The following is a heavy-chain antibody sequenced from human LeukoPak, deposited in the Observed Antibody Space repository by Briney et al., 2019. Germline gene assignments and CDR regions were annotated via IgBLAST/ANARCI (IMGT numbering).Heavy chain of an antibody. Sequence: SETLSLTCAVYGGSFSGYYWSWIRQPLGKGLEWIGEINHSGSTNYNPSLKSRVTISVDTSKNQFSLKLSSVTAADTAVYYCARDVGRSRDYWGQGTLVTVSS. CDR2: INHSGST. D-gene: IGHD3-10*02. CDR1: GGSFSGYY. V-gene: IGHV4-34*01. CDR3: ARDVGRSRDY. J-gene: IGHJ4*02.